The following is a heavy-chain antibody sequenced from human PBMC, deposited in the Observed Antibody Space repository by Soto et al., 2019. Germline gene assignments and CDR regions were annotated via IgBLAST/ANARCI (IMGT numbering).Heavy chain of an antibody. CDR2: LIHGGST. Sequence: SETLSLTCAIYGVSLGGFHWTWLRQAPGKGLEWIGELIHGGSTNYNPSLKGRVSFSLDTSKNQFSLHLMSVTAADTAVYYCARSPLGYDYVRQTWREVGDSFDIWGRGTLVTVSS. D-gene: IGHD3-16*01. V-gene: IGHV4-34*12. CDR3: ARSPLGYDYVRQTWREVGDSFDI. CDR1: GVSLGGFH. J-gene: IGHJ3*02.